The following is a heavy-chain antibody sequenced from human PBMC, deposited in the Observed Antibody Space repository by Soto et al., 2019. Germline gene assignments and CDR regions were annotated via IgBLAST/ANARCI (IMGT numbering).Heavy chain of an antibody. V-gene: IGHV3-23*01. CDR1: GFTFSSFG. Sequence: EVQLLDSGGDLAQPGGSLRLSCTASGFTFSSFGMAWVRQAPGKGLEWVSAISGSGDSSYYADSVKDRFTISRDNPTNTLYLKMNNLRAEDTAVYYCAKMGIGMFSHKHHFDHWGQGTQVTVSS. J-gene: IGHJ4*02. D-gene: IGHD2-2*03. CDR2: ISGSGDSS. CDR3: AKMGIGMFSHKHHFDH.